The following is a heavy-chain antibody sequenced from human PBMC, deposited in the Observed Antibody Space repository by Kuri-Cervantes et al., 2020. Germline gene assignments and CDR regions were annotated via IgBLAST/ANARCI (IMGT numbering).Heavy chain of an antibody. CDR2: ITPFNGNT. D-gene: IGHD6-19*01. CDR1: GYTFTYRY. V-gene: IGHV1-45*02. CDR3: ARWAVAGPKAIDY. J-gene: IGHJ4*02. Sequence: SVKVSCKASGYTFTYRYLHWVRQAPGQALEWMGWITPFNGNTNYAQKFQDRVTITRDRSMSTAYMELSSLRSEDTAVYYCARWAVAGPKAIDYWGQGTLVTVSS.